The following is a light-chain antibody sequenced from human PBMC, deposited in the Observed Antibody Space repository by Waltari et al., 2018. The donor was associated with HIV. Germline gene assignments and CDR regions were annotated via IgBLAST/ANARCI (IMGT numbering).Light chain of an antibody. CDR1: SSNIGAGYR. CDR2: DIN. Sequence: QPELTQPPSASGAPGQTVPISCTGSSSNIGAGYRVPWYQHLPGAAPKLLIYDINNRPSGVPDRFSGSKSGTSASLAITGLQVEDEGDYFCQSYDSSLSVIFGGGTKLTVL. V-gene: IGLV1-40*01. CDR3: QSYDSSLSVI. J-gene: IGLJ2*01.